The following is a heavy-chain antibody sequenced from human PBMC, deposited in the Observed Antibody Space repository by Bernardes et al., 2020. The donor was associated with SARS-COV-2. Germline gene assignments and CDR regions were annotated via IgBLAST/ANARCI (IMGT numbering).Heavy chain of an antibody. CDR1: GFNFGTCA. J-gene: IGHJ6*02. D-gene: IGHD6-6*01. V-gene: IGHV3-23*01. CDR2: ISAIGGST. Sequence: GSLRLSCAASGFNFGTCAMTWVRQAPGKGLEWVSAISAIGGSTYYADSVKGRFTISRDNSKNTVYLQMNSLRAEDTAVYYCAKNAKYSSSSMDVWGRGTTVTVSS. CDR3: AKNAKYSSSSMDV.